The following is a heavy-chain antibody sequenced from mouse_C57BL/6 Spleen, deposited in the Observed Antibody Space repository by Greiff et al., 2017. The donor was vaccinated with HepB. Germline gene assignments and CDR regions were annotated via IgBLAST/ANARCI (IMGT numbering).Heavy chain of an antibody. D-gene: IGHD2-5*01. CDR1: GYSFTDYN. CDR3: ARKAAYYSNYDWYFDV. V-gene: IGHV1-39*01. CDR2: INPNYGTT. Sequence: HLVESGPELVKPGASVKISCKASGYSFTDYNMNWVKQSNGKSLEWIGVINPNYGTTSYNQKFKGKATLTVDQSSSTAYMQLNSLTSEDSAVYYCARKAAYYSNYDWYFDVWGTGTTVTVSS. J-gene: IGHJ1*03.